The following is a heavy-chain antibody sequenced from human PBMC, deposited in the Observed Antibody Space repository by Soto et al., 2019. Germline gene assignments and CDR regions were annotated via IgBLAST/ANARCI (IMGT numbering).Heavy chain of an antibody. V-gene: IGHV4-39*01. CDR1: GGSISSSSYY. CDR3: ARQTPPYSYGIYYYYGMDV. Sequence: SEPLSLTCTVSGGSISSSSYYWGWIRQPPGKGLEWIGSIYYSGSTYYNPSLKSRVTISVDTSKNQFSLKLSSVTAADTAVYYCARQTPPYSYGIYYYYGMDVWGQGTTVTVSS. D-gene: IGHD5-18*01. J-gene: IGHJ6*02. CDR2: IYYSGST.